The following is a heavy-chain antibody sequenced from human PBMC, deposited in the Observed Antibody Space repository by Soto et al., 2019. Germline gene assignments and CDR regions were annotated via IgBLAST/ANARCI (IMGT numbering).Heavy chain of an antibody. Sequence: QVQLVQSGAEVKKPGSSVKVSCKASGGIFSSYAISWVRQAPGQGLEWMGGIIPIFGTANYAQKFQGRVTITADESTSTAYMELSSLRSEDTAVYYCARDRKLGYCSSTSCYGADNWFDPWGQGTLVTVSS. CDR3: ARDRKLGYCSSTSCYGADNWFDP. D-gene: IGHD2-2*01. CDR1: GGIFSSYA. CDR2: IIPIFGTA. J-gene: IGHJ5*02. V-gene: IGHV1-69*01.